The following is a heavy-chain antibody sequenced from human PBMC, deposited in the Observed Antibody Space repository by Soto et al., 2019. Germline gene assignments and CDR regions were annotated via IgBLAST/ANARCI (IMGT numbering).Heavy chain of an antibody. CDR2: IIPIFGTA. V-gene: IGHV1-69*01. CDR3: ARDRYCTNGVCYGI. D-gene: IGHD2-8*01. CDR1: GGTFSSYA. J-gene: IGHJ4*02. Sequence: QVQLVQSGAEVKKPGSSVQVSCKASGGTFSSYAISWVRQAPGQGLEWMGGIIPIFGTANYAQKFQGRVTITADESTSAAYMELSSLRSEDKAVYYCARDRYCTNGVCYGIWGQGTLVTVSS.